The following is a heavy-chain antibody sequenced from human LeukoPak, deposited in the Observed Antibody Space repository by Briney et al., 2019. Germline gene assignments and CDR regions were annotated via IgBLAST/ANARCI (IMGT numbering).Heavy chain of an antibody. CDR2: IYYSGNT. J-gene: IGHJ5*02. Sequence: SETLSLTCTVSGGSISSYYWSWIRQPPGKGLEWIGYIYYSGNTNYNPSLKSRVTISVDTSKNQFSLKLSSVTAADTAVYYCARGRYYSNYVGWFDPWGQGTLVTVSS. CDR1: GGSISSYY. V-gene: IGHV4-59*12. CDR3: ARGRYYSNYVGWFDP. D-gene: IGHD4-11*01.